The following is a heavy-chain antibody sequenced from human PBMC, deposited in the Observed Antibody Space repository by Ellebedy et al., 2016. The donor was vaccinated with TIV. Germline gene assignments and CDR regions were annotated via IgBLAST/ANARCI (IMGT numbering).Heavy chain of an antibody. CDR3: ARVRGSVDY. J-gene: IGHJ4*02. CDR2: ISSSSSSI. D-gene: IGHD3-10*01. V-gene: IGHV3-21*01. CDR1: GFTFSSYT. Sequence: PGGSLRLSCAASGFTFSSYTMNWVRQAPGKGLEWVSSISSSSSSIFYADSVRGRFTISRDNAKNSLYLQMNSLRAEDTAVYYCARVRGSVDYWGQGTLVTVSS.